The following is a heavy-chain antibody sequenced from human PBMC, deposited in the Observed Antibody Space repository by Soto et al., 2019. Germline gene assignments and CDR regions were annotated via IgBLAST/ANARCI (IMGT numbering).Heavy chain of an antibody. J-gene: IGHJ2*01. V-gene: IGHV4-30-4*01. Sequence: QVQLQESGPGLVKPSQTLSLMCTVSGAPISGGDYHWSWIRQPPGKGLEWIGYIFPSGPTHYNSSLGSRITMSVETSKRHFSLKLTSVTAADTAVYFCARGSAAKRYFDLWGRGTLVTVSS. CDR1: GAPISGGDYH. CDR2: IFPSGPT. D-gene: IGHD5-18*01. CDR3: ARGSAAKRYFDL.